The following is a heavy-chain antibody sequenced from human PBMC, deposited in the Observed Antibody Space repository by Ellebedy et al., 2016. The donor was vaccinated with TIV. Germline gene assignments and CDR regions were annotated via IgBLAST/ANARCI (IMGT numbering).Heavy chain of an antibody. CDR3: ATDEGGSYDS. D-gene: IGHD1-26*01. CDR2: ISRDGDIR. Sequence: GESLKISCAASGFTFTYTWMHWIRQAPGKGLEWVSRISRDGDIRGYAEFAKGRFTVSSDNTKNTLYLQMSGLRADDSAVYYCATDEGGSYDSWGQGTRVSVSS. V-gene: IGHV3-74*01. J-gene: IGHJ4*02. CDR1: GFTFTYTW.